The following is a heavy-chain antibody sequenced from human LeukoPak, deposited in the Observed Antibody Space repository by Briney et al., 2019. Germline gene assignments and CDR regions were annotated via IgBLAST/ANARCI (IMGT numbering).Heavy chain of an antibody. D-gene: IGHD2-8*02. CDR3: ARGVLGYYYYYMDL. CDR2: MNPKSGDT. CDR1: RSTFKTYD. J-gene: IGHJ6*03. V-gene: IGHV1-8*01. Sequence: ASVKVSCKASRSTFKTYDIIWVRQASGQGLEWMGWMNPKSGDTVCAETFQARVTMTRKISMNTAYMELSNLKSEDTAIYYCARGVLGYYYYYMDLWGEGTTVTVSS.